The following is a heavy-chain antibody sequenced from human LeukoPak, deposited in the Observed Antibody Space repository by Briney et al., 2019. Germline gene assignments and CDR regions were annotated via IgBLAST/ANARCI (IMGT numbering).Heavy chain of an antibody. CDR1: GGSISSYY. CDR2: IYYSGST. D-gene: IGHD3-22*01. V-gene: IGHV4-59*01. J-gene: IGHJ6*03. Sequence: SETLSLTCTVSGGSISSYYWSWIRQPPGKGLEWIGYIYYSGSTNYNPSLKGRVTISVDTSKNQFSLKLSSVTAADTAVYYCARSYDSSGYYYYYYMDVWGKGTTVTVSS. CDR3: ARSYDSSGYYYYYYMDV.